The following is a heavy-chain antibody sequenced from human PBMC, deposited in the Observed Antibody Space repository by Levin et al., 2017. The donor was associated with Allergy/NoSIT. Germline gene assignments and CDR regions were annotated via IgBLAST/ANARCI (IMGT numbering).Heavy chain of an antibody. D-gene: IGHD3-22*01. CDR3: ARGLLPYDSSGYAADF. Sequence: EASVKVSCKASGGPFNIHTITWVRQAPGQGLEWMGGIYPMFRTANYAQRLQGRLTITADDSRSTAYMELSSLRPQDTAVYYCARGLLPYDSSGYAADFWGQGTLVIVSS. J-gene: IGHJ4*02. V-gene: IGHV1-69*13. CDR2: IYPMFRTA. CDR1: GGPFNIHT.